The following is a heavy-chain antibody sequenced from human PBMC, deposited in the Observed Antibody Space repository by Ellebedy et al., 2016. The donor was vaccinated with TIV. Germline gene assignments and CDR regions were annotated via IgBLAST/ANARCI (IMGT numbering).Heavy chain of an antibody. CDR3: ARDAADNGGKLDY. J-gene: IGHJ4*02. CDR1: RFTFSSYS. Sequence: PGGSLRLSCAASRFTFSSYSMNWVRQAPGKGLEWVSVIYSGADGGDTYYADSVKGRFTISRDNSKNTLYLQMNSLRAEDTAVYYCARDAADNGGKLDYWGPGALVTVSS. CDR2: IYSGADGGDT. D-gene: IGHD4-23*01. V-gene: IGHV3-53*01.